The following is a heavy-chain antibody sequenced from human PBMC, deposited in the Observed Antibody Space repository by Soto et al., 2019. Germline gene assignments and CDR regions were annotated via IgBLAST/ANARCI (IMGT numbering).Heavy chain of an antibody. D-gene: IGHD3-3*01. Sequence: PSETLSLTCAVYGGSFSGYYWSWIRQPPGKGLEWIGEINHSGSTNYNPSLKSRVTISVDTSKNQFSLKLSSVTAADTAVYYCARGLYYDFWSGMYYYGMDVWGQGTTVTVYS. CDR2: INHSGST. V-gene: IGHV4-34*01. CDR3: ARGLYYDFWSGMYYYGMDV. CDR1: GGSFSGYY. J-gene: IGHJ6*02.